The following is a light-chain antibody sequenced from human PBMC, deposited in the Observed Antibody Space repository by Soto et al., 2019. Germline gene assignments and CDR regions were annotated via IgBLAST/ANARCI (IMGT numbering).Light chain of an antibody. CDR2: GAS. Sequence: EIVLTQSPGTLSLSPGAIATLSCRASQTVSSSSLVCQSGSSSFLAWYQQKRGQAPRLLTYGASSRATGIPDRFSGSGSGTELTLTSSRLEAEDFGVYYCEQYSSSRWTFDQGTKVEIK. V-gene: IGKV3-20*01. CDR1: QTVSSSS. J-gene: IGKJ1*01. CDR3: EQYSSSRWT.